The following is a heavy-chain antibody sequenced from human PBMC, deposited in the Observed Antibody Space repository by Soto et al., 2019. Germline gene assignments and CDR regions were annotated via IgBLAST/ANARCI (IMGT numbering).Heavy chain of an antibody. CDR1: GGSFSGYY. V-gene: IGHV4-34*01. CDR3: ARPPADKEWDRLLRVPLDY. CDR2: INHSGST. Sequence: SETLSLTCAVYGGSFSGYYWSWIRQPPGKGLEWIGEINHSGSTNYNPSLKSRVTISVDTSKNQFSLKLSSVTAADTAVYYCARPPADKEWDRLLRVPLDYWGQGTLVTVSS. J-gene: IGHJ4*02. D-gene: IGHD1-26*01.